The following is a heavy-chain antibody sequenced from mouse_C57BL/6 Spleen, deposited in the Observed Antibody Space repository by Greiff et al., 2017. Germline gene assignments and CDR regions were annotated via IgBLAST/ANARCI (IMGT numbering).Heavy chain of an antibody. V-gene: IGHV1-59*01. D-gene: IGHD1-1*01. CDR3: ARGGTTVVAHWYFDV. Sequence: QVQLQQPGAELVRPGTSVKLSCKASGYTFTSYWMHWVKQRPGQGLEWIGVIDPSDSYTNYNQKFKGKATLTVDTSSSTAYMQRSSLTSEDSAVYYCARGGTTVVAHWYFDVWGTGTTVTVSS. CDR2: IDPSDSYT. CDR1: GYTFTSYW. J-gene: IGHJ1*03.